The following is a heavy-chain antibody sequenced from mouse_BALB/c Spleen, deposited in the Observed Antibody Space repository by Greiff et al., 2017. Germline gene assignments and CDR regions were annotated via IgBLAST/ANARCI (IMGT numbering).Heavy chain of an antibody. Sequence: VQLQESGPGLVAPSQSLSITCTVSGFSLTSYGVHWVRQPPGKGLEWLGVIWAGGSTNYNSALMSRLSISKDNSKSQVFLKMNSLQTDDTAMYYCARQHYYYGSSHYAMDYWGQGTSVTVSS. J-gene: IGHJ4*01. CDR3: ARQHYYYGSSHYAMDY. CDR2: IWAGGST. V-gene: IGHV2-9*02. D-gene: IGHD1-1*01. CDR1: GFSLTSYG.